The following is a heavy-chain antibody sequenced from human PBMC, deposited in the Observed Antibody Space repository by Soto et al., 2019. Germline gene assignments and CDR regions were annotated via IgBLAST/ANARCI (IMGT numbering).Heavy chain of an antibody. D-gene: IGHD6-19*01. J-gene: IGHJ4*02. Sequence: QVQLVQSGAEVKEPGASIKLSCKASGYTFTNYYIHWVRQAPAQGLEWMGIINPSGGGTSYAQNFQGRVTMTRDTSTTTVYMELNSLRSDGTAVYYCARPPGRGWGYSFDSWGQGTLVTVSS. CDR3: ARPPGRGWGYSFDS. CDR1: GYTFTNYY. V-gene: IGHV1-46*01. CDR2: INPSGGGT.